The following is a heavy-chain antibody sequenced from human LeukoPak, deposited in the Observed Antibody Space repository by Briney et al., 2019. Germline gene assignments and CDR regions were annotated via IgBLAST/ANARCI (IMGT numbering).Heavy chain of an antibody. J-gene: IGHJ5*02. V-gene: IGHV3-21*01. CDR3: ARDEADWFDP. CDR1: GFTFSSCS. CDR2: ISSSSSYI. Sequence: GGSLRLSCAASGFTFSSCSMNWVRQAPGKGLEWVSSISSSSSYIYYADSVKGRFTISRDNAKNSLYLQMNSLRAEDTAVYYCARDEADWFDPWGQGTLVTVSS.